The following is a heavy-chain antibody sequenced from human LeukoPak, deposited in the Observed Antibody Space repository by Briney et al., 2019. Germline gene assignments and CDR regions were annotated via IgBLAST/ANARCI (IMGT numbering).Heavy chain of an antibody. CDR2: ISSSGSII. J-gene: IGHJ3*02. CDR1: GFTFSSYE. CDR3: ARVGWVLRYAFDI. Sequence: GGSLRLSCAASGFTFSSYEMNWVRQAPGKGLEWVSYISSSGSIIYYADFVKGRFTISRDNAKNSLYLQMNSLRAEDTAVYYCARVGWVLRYAFDIWGQGTMVTVSS. V-gene: IGHV3-48*03. D-gene: IGHD3-16*01.